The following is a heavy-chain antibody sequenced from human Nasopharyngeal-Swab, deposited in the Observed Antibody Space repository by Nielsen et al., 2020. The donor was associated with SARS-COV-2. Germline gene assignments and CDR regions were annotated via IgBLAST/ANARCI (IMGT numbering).Heavy chain of an antibody. CDR3: ARAIRGYSSYYFYY. CDR1: RFTFGSYG. J-gene: IGHJ4*02. Sequence: GESLKISCGASRFTFGSYGMHWVRQAPGKGLEWVAVISYDGSNKYYADSVKGRFTISRYNSKNTLYLQMNSLRAEDTAVYYCARAIRGYSSYYFYYWGQRTLVTVSS. V-gene: IGHV3-30*03. CDR2: ISYDGSNK. D-gene: IGHD5-18*01.